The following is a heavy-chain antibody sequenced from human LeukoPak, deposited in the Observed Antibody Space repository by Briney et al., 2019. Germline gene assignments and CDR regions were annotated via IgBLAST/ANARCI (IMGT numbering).Heavy chain of an antibody. CDR1: GFTFSSDG. D-gene: IGHD3-3*01. CDR3: AKGLTIFGLPEGNWFDP. J-gene: IGHJ5*02. V-gene: IGHV3-30*18. CDR2: ISYDGSNK. Sequence: GGSLRLSCAASGFTFSSDGMHWVRQAPGKGLEWVAVISYDGSNKYYADSVKGRFTISRDNSKNTLYLQMNSLRAEDTAVYYCAKGLTIFGLPEGNWFDPWGQGTLVTVSS.